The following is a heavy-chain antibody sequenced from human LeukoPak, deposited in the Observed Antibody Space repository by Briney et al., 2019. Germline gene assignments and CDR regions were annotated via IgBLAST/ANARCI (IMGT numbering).Heavy chain of an antibody. CDR3: AALAGVQGLAYDPRDYFDS. V-gene: IGHV1-58*01. CDR1: GFTFTSSA. CDR2: IVLGSGNT. J-gene: IGHJ4*02. D-gene: IGHD7-27*01. Sequence: ASVKVSCKASGFTFTSSAVQWVRQARGQRLEWIGWIVLGSGNTNYAQQFQESVTITRDLSTSSTYLELSSLRSEDTAVYYCAALAGVQGLAYDPRDYFDSWGQGTLVTVSS.